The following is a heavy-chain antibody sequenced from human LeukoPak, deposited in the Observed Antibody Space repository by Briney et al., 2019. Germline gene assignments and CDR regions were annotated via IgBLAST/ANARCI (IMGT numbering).Heavy chain of an antibody. J-gene: IGHJ3*02. CDR3: ARSASSTSRSAFDI. CDR2: CHYSGNT. V-gene: IGHV4-59*13. Sequence: PSETLSLTCAISGGSISSNYWSWIRQPPGKGLEWIGYCHYSGNTNYNPSLKSRATISVDMSKNQYSLTLNSVTAADTAVDYCARSASSTSRSAFDIWGQGTRVTASS. CDR1: GGSISSNY.